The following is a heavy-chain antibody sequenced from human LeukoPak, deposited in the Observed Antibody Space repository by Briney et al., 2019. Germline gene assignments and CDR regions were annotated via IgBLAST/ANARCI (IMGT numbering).Heavy chain of an antibody. J-gene: IGHJ4*02. CDR2: LISSRGII. D-gene: IGHD6-19*01. V-gene: IGHV3-9*01. CDR3: AKGRGWYSPDY. CDR1: GLPFSSYW. Sequence: ALRLSCVASGLPFSSYWMSWVRQAPGKGLEWVSGLISSRGIIGYADSVKGRFTISSDNAENSLYLQMNSLRVEDTAFYYCAKGRGWYSPDYWGQGTLVTVSS.